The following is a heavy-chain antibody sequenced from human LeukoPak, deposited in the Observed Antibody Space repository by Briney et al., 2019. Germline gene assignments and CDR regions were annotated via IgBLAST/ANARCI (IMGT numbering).Heavy chain of an antibody. CDR3: ARDIYYDSSGYANTPIDY. CDR2: INPSGGST. V-gene: IGHV1-46*01. Sequence: VASVKVSCKASGYTLTSYYMHWVRQAPGQGLEWMGIINPSGGSTSYAQKFQGRVTMTRDTSTSTVYMELSSLRSEDTAVYYCARDIYYDSSGYANTPIDYWGQGTLVTVSS. CDR1: GYTLTSYY. D-gene: IGHD3-22*01. J-gene: IGHJ4*02.